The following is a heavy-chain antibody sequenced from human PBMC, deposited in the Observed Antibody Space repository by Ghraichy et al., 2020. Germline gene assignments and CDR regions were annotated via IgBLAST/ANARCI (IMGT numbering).Heavy chain of an antibody. CDR3: VRLVPDYYDSSGYPSMGAFDI. CDR2: IYYSGST. J-gene: IGHJ3*02. CDR1: GGSISSSSYY. V-gene: IGHV4-39*01. Sequence: SETLSLTCTVAGGSISSSSYYWGGIRQPPGKGLEWIGSIYYSGSTYYNPSLKSRVTISVDTSKNQFSLKLSSVTAADTAVYYCVRLVPDYYDSSGYPSMGAFDIWGQGTMVTVSS. D-gene: IGHD3-22*01.